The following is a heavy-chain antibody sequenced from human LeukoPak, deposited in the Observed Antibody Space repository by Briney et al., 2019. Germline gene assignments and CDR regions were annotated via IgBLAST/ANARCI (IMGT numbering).Heavy chain of an antibody. CDR3: ARGAVDYTPVGRYYYNMDV. J-gene: IGHJ6*02. V-gene: IGHV3-7*04. D-gene: IGHD3-3*01. CDR1: GFTISGFW. Sequence: GGSLRLSCTGSGFTISGFWMSWVRQLPGKGLEWVAYMNQDGSEKTYVDSVKGRFTISRDYAQNSLFLQVNNLTVEDTAVYYCARGAVDYTPVGRYYYNMDVWGQGTTVTVSS. CDR2: MNQDGSEK.